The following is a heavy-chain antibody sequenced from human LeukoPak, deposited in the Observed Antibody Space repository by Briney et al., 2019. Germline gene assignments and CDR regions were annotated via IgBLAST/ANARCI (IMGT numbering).Heavy chain of an antibody. V-gene: IGHV3-23*01. Sequence: GGSLRLSCAASGFTFSSYAMSWVRQAPGKGLEWVSASGSGGSTYYADSVKGRFTISRDNSKNTLYLQMNSLRAEDTAVYYCAKDGRIAVAGTLGGDWFDPWGQGTLVTVSS. CDR2: SGSGGST. J-gene: IGHJ5*02. CDR3: AKDGRIAVAGTLGGDWFDP. D-gene: IGHD6-19*01. CDR1: GFTFSSYA.